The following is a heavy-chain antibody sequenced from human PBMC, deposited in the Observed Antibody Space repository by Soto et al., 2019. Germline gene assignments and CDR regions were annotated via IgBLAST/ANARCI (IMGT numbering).Heavy chain of an antibody. CDR1: GFTFSNAW. J-gene: IGHJ5*02. V-gene: IGHV3-15*01. CDR2: IKSRTNGGTT. Sequence: EVQVVESGGGLIKPGGSLRLSCAASGFTFSNAWMSWVRQAPWKGLEWVGRIKSRTNGGTTDYAAPVKGRFTISRDDSKNTLYLQMNSLRTEDTAIYYCTTDDPINRSWGQGTLVTVSS. CDR3: TTDDPINRS.